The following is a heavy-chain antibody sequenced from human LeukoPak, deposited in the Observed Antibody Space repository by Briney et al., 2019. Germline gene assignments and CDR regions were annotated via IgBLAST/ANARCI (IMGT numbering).Heavy chain of an antibody. CDR3: ATMTVASAFDY. CDR2: ISSSGSTK. CDR1: GFTSEFTFSDFV. J-gene: IGHJ4*02. Sequence: GGSLRLSCVVSGFTSEFTFSDFVMYWVRQAPGKGLEWVSYISSSGSTKYYADSVKGRFTISRDNAKNSLFLQMNSLRAEDTAVYYCATMTVASAFDYWGQGSLVTVSS. V-gene: IGHV3-48*03. D-gene: IGHD6-19*01.